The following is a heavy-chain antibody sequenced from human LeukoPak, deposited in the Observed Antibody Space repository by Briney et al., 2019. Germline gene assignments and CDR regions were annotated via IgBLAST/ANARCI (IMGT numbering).Heavy chain of an antibody. Sequence: GGSLRLSCAASGFTFDDYAMHWVRQAPGKGLEWVSGISWNSGSIGYADSVKGRFTISRDNSKNSLYLQMNSLRAEDTALYYCAKSDQLDYYYYYMDVWGKGTTVTVSS. V-gene: IGHV3-9*01. D-gene: IGHD2-2*01. J-gene: IGHJ6*03. CDR3: AKSDQLDYYYYYMDV. CDR1: GFTFDDYA. CDR2: ISWNSGSI.